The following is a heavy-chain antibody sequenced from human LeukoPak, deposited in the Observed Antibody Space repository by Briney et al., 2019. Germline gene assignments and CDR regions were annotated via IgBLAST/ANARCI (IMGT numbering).Heavy chain of an antibody. D-gene: IGHD3-22*01. CDR2: SGGSSGSI. J-gene: IGHJ3*01. CDR3: AKDETDYYDNSGGAFDV. V-gene: IGHV3-23*01. Sequence: GGSLRLSCAASGFIFSSHAMHWVRQAPGKGLEWVGVSGGSSGSIFYAGSVSGRFSISRDNSKNTLYLQMSSLRAEDTAVYYCAKDETDYYDNSGGAFDVWGQGTMVTVSS. CDR1: GFIFSSHA.